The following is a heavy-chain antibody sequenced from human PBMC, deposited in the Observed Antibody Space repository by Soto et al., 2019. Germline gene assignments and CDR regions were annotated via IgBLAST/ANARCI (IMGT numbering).Heavy chain of an antibody. V-gene: IGHV3-23*01. D-gene: IGHD2-15*01. CDR2: VSIGGST. CDR1: GFTFSSYA. J-gene: IGHJ4*02. CDR3: AKRRGAGGHFDY. Sequence: GGSLRLSCAASGFTFSSYAMGWVRQGPGKGLEWVAVVSIGGSTHYADSVRGRFTISRDNSKNTLSLQMNSLTAEDTAVYFCAKRRGAGGHFDYWSQGALVTVSS.